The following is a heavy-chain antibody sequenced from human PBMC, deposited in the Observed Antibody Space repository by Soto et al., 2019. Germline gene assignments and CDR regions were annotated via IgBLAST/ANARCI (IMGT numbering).Heavy chain of an antibody. CDR1: GFSLSTSGVG. CDR2: IYWDDDK. Sequence: QITLKESGPTLVKPTQTLTLTCTFSGFSLSTSGVGVGWIRQPPGKALEWLALIYWDDDKRYSPSLKSRLTITKDTSKNQVVLTMTNMDPVDTATYYFAHSRITMVRGVIIDAFDIWGQGTMVTVSS. CDR3: AHSRITMVRGVIIDAFDI. D-gene: IGHD3-10*01. J-gene: IGHJ3*02. V-gene: IGHV2-5*02.